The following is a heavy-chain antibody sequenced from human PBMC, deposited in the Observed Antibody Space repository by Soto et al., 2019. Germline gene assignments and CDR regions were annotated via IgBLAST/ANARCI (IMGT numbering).Heavy chain of an antibody. V-gene: IGHV3-43*01. Sequence: GGSLRLSCAASGFTFDDYTMHWVRQAPGKGLEWVSLISWDGGSTYYADSVKGRFTISRDNSKNSLYLQMNSLRTEDTALYYCAKDYYYDSSGYQGYFDYWGQGTLVTVSS. CDR1: GFTFDDYT. J-gene: IGHJ4*02. CDR3: AKDYYYDSSGYQGYFDY. CDR2: ISWDGGST. D-gene: IGHD3-22*01.